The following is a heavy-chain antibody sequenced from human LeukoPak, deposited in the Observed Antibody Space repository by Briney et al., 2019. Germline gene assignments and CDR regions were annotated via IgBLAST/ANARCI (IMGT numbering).Heavy chain of an antibody. J-gene: IGHJ4*02. CDR2: IHYSGST. V-gene: IGHV4-61*01. Sequence: PSETLSLICTVSGGSVSGGNYYCSWTRQSPGKGLEWIGYIHYSGSTVYSPSLKSRVTMSIDTSKNQFSLNLSSVTAADTAVYYCARTGSTGGYWGQGTLVTVSS. D-gene: IGHD1-14*01. CDR3: ARTGSTGGY. CDR1: GGSVSGGNYY.